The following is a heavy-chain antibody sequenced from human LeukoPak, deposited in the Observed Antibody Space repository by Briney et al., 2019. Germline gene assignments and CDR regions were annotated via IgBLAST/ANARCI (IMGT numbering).Heavy chain of an antibody. Sequence: SETLSLTCTVSGGSISSYYWSWIRQPPGKGLEWIGYIYSSGSTYYNPSLKSRVTISVDTSKNQFSLNLSSVTAADAAVYYCARVKSAYYGDYWGQGTLVTVSS. D-gene: IGHD3-22*01. CDR1: GGSISSYY. J-gene: IGHJ4*02. V-gene: IGHV4-59*06. CDR3: ARVKSAYYGDY. CDR2: IYSSGST.